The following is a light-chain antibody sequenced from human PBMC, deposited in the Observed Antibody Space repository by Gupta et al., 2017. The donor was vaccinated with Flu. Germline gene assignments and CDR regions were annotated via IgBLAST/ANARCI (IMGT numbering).Light chain of an antibody. J-gene: IGKJ1*01. V-gene: IGKV3-11*01. CDR1: QGVQNY. CDR2: DAS. Sequence: PVILCSSPGRRLTLSCRASQGVQNYLAWYQHKPGQAPKLLIYDASNRPSGIPTWFSGSGSGTVFILAISGLEPEYFAFYYCQQRRRWPQTFGQGTKV. CDR3: QQRRRWPQT.